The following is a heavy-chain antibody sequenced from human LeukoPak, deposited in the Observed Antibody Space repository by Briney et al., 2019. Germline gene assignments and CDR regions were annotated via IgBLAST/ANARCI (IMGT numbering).Heavy chain of an antibody. J-gene: IGHJ4*02. CDR1: GFTFSSYA. D-gene: IGHD2-2*02. CDR2: MSFDVNNK. CDR3: ARGYCTSSSCYNDY. V-gene: IGHV3-30*04. Sequence: GRSLRLSCVTSGFTFSSYAFHWVRQAPGKGLEWVATMSFDVNNKYYADSVRGRFTISRDNSKNTLYLQMNSLGAEDAAVYSCARGYCTSSSCYNDYWGQGTLVTVSS.